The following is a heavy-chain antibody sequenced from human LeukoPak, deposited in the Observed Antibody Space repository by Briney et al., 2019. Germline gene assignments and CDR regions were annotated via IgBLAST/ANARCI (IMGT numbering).Heavy chain of an antibody. D-gene: IGHD6-6*01. CDR3: ARSSSDAFDL. Sequence: ASVKVSCKASGYTFTTYAMHWVRQAPGQRLEWMGWISAGNGNTKYSQKFQGRVTITRDTSASTAYMELSSLKSEDTAIYYCARSSSDAFDLWGQGTMVTVSS. CDR2: ISAGNGNT. J-gene: IGHJ3*01. V-gene: IGHV1-3*01. CDR1: GYTFTTYA.